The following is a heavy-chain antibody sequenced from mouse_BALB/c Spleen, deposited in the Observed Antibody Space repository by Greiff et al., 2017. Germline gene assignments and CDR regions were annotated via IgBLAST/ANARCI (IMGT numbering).Heavy chain of an antibody. Sequence: EVKLVESGGGLVKPGGSLKLSCAASGFTFSSYAMSWVRQTPEKRLEWVASISSGGSTYYPDRVKGRFTISRDNARNILYLQMSSLGSEDTAMYYCARGGGYYFDYWGQGTTLTVSS. CDR2: ISSGGST. CDR1: GFTFSSYA. V-gene: IGHV5-6-5*01. J-gene: IGHJ2*01. CDR3: ARGGGYYFDY.